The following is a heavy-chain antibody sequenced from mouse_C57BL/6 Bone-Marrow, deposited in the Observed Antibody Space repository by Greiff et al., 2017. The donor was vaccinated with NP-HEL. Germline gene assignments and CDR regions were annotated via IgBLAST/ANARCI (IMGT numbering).Heavy chain of an antibody. CDR1: GYTFTSYW. Sequence: VQLQQPGAELVKPGASVKLSCKASGYTFTSYWMHWVKQRPGQGLEWIGMIHPNSGSTNYNEKFKSKATLTVDKSSSTAYMQLSSLTSEDSAVYYCVPHYYGSRRYFDVWGTGTTVTVSS. D-gene: IGHD1-1*01. J-gene: IGHJ1*03. V-gene: IGHV1-64*01. CDR3: VPHYYGSRRYFDV. CDR2: IHPNSGST.